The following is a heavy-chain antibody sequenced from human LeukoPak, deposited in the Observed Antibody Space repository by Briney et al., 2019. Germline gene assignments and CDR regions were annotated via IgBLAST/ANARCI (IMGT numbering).Heavy chain of an antibody. CDR1: GYTFTSYG. CDR2: ISAYNGNT. J-gene: IGHJ4*02. Sequence: GASVKVSCKASGYTFTSYGISWVRQAPGQGLEWMGWISAYNGNTNYAQKLQGRVTMTTDTSTSTAYMELSSLRSEDTAVYYCARGGYYYDSSGLPDYWGQGTLVTVSS. V-gene: IGHV1-18*01. D-gene: IGHD3-22*01. CDR3: ARGGYYYDSSGLPDY.